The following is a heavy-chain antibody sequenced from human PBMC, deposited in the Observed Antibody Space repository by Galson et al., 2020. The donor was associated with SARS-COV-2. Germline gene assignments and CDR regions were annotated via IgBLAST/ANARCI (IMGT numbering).Heavy chain of an antibody. J-gene: IGHJ4*02. CDR2: ISGSRNTI. Sequence: GESLKISCAASGLTFSTYSMNWVRQAPGKGLEWVSYISGSRNTIHYADSVKGRFTISRDNAKNSLYLQMNSLRVEDTAVYYCAIEWELPYWGQGTLVTVSS. CDR1: GLTFSTYS. CDR3: AIEWELPY. D-gene: IGHD1-26*01. V-gene: IGHV3-48*01.